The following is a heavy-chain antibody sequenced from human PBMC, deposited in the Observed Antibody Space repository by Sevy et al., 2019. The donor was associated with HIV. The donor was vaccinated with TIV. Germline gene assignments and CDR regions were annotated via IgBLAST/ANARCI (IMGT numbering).Heavy chain of an antibody. CDR1: GFTFSSYA. D-gene: IGHD2-2*01. Sequence: GGSLRLSCAASGFTFSSYAMYWVRQAPGKGLERVAVISYDGSNKYFGDSVKGRFTLSRDNSKNAVYLQMNRLRPEDTAVYYCARNAAEAPYGATCCSNWFDPWGQGTLVTVSS. CDR2: ISYDGSNK. J-gene: IGHJ5*02. V-gene: IGHV3-30*04. CDR3: ARNAAEAPYGATCCSNWFDP.